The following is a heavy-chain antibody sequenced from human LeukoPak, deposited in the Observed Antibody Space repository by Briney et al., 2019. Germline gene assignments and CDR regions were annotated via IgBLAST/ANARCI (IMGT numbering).Heavy chain of an antibody. CDR1: GGSISSSNW. J-gene: IGHJ4*02. D-gene: IGHD3-10*01. Sequence: SGTLSLTCAVSGGSISSSNWWSWVRQPPGKGLEWIGEIYHSGSTNYNPSLKSRVTISVDKSKNQFSLKLSSVTAADTAVYYCARDHYRFEDFDEDYFDYWGQGTLVTVSS. CDR3: ARDHYRFEDFDEDYFDY. CDR2: IYHSGST. V-gene: IGHV4-4*02.